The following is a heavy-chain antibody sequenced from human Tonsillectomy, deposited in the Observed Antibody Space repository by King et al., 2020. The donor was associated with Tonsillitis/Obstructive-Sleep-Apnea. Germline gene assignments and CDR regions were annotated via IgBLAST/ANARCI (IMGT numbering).Heavy chain of an antibody. V-gene: IGHV3-23*04. CDR2: ISGSGGST. CDR1: GFTFSSYA. J-gene: IGHJ4*02. CDR3: AKDAYYYDSSGYYGGFDY. D-gene: IGHD3-22*01. Sequence: VQLVESGGGLVQPGGSLRLSCAASGFTFSSYAMSWVRQAPGKGLEWVSAISGSGGSTYYADSVKGRFTISRDNSKNTLYLQMNSLRAEDTAVYYCAKDAYYYDSSGYYGGFDYWGQGPLVTVSS.